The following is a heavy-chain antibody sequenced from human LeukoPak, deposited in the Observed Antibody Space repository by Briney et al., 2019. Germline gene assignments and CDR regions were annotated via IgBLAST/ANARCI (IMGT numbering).Heavy chain of an antibody. CDR1: GGSISSYY. Sequence: AETLSLTCTVSGGSISSYYWSWIRQPPGKGLEWIGYIYYSGSTNYNPSLKSRVTISVDTSKNQFSLKLSSVTAADTAVYYCARVVADAFDIWGQGTMVTVSS. CDR2: IYYSGST. CDR3: ARVVADAFDI. J-gene: IGHJ3*02. D-gene: IGHD5-12*01. V-gene: IGHV4-59*01.